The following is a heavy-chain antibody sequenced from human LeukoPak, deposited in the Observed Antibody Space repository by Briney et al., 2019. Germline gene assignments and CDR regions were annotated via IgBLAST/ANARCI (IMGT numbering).Heavy chain of an antibody. J-gene: IGHJ4*02. CDR2: ISYDGSNK. V-gene: IGHV3-30-3*01. D-gene: IGHD6-6*01. CDR1: GFTFSSYA. Sequence: GRSLRLSCAASGFTFSSYAMHWVRQAPGKGLEWVAVISYDGSNKYYADSVKGRFTISRDNSKNTLYLQMNSLRAEDTAVYYCAKGDTILRGSSDYWGQGTLVTVSS. CDR3: AKGDTILRGSSDY.